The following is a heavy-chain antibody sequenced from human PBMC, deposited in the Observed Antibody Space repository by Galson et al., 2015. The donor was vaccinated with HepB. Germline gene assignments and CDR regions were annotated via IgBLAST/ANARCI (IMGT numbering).Heavy chain of an antibody. CDR3: TTDRKGGPVRFPLRSRVMDV. D-gene: IGHD3-3*01. CDR2: IKSKTDGGTT. CDR1: GFTFSNAW. J-gene: IGHJ6*02. Sequence: SLRLSCAASGFTFSNAWMSWVRQAPGKGLEWVGRIKSKTDGGTTDYAAPVKGRFTISRDDSKNTLYLQMNSLKTEDTAVYYCTTDRKGGPVRFPLRSRVMDVWGQGTTVTVSS. V-gene: IGHV3-15*01.